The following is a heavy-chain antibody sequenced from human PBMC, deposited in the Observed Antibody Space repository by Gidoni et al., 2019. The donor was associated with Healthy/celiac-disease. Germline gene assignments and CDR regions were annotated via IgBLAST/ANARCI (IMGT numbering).Heavy chain of an antibody. CDR1: GGSFRGYY. D-gene: IGHD2-2*01. V-gene: IGHV4-34*01. CDR3: ARERGCSSTSCRSGRWFDP. Sequence: QVQLQQWGAGLLKPSETLSLTCAVYGGSFRGYYWSWIRQPPGKGLEWIGEINHSGSTNYNPALKSRVTISVDTSKNQFSLKLSSVTAADTAVYYCARERGCSSTSCRSGRWFDPWGQGTLVTVSS. CDR2: INHSGST. J-gene: IGHJ5*02.